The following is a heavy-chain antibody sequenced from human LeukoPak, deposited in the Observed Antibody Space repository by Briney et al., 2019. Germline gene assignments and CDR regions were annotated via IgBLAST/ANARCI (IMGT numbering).Heavy chain of an antibody. J-gene: IGHJ4*02. D-gene: IGHD1-26*01. CDR2: ISYDGSNK. Sequence: GGSLRLSCAASGFTFSSYVMHWVRQAPGKGLEWVAIISYDGSNKYYADSVKGRLTISRDNSKNTLYLQIISLRAEDTAVYYCAIDQTRVGIGSYEFDYWGQGTLVTVSS. V-gene: IGHV3-30*04. CDR1: GFTFSSYV. CDR3: AIDQTRVGIGSYEFDY.